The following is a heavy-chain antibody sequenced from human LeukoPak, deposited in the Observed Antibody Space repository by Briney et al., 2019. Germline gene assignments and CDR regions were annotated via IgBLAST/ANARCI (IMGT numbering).Heavy chain of an antibody. CDR1: GYSISSGYY. CDR2: IYHSGST. Sequence: NPSETLSLTCTVSGYSISSGYYWGWIRQPPGKGLEWIGSIYHSGSTYYNPSLKSRVTISVDTSKNQFSLKLSSVTAADTAVYYCARHSMTGWLREEMATIDAFDIWGQGTVVTVSS. J-gene: IGHJ3*02. D-gene: IGHD5-24*01. V-gene: IGHV4-38-2*02. CDR3: ARHSMTGWLREEMATIDAFDI.